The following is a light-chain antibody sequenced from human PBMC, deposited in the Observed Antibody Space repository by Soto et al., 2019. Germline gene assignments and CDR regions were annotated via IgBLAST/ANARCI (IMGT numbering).Light chain of an antibody. J-gene: IGLJ1*01. CDR2: DVS. CDR3: SSFTSSGTYV. Sequence: QSALTQPASVSGSPGQSITISCTGTSSDIGGHNYVSWYQQHPGRAPKLLIYDVSNRPSGVSNRFSASKSGNTASLTISGLQAEDEADYYCSSFTSSGTYVFGAGTKPTVL. CDR1: SSDIGGHNY. V-gene: IGLV2-14*01.